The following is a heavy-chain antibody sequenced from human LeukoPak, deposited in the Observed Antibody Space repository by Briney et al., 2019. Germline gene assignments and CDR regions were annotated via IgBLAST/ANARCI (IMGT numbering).Heavy chain of an antibody. D-gene: IGHD2-15*01. CDR2: IYHSGST. Sequence: SETLSLTCTVSGGSITSYYWSWIRQPPGKGLEWIGYIYHSGSTKYNPSLESRVSISVDTSKNQFSLKLSSVTAADTAVYYCARHGRSAYWYFDLWGRGTLVTVSS. J-gene: IGHJ2*01. V-gene: IGHV4-59*08. CDR1: GGSITSYY. CDR3: ARHGRSAYWYFDL.